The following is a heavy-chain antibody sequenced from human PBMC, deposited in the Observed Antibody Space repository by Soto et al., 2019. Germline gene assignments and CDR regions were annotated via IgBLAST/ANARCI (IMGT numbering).Heavy chain of an antibody. CDR2: IRFSSGAT. CDR1: GFTFNNND. J-gene: IGHJ4*02. CDR3: ARNGGGLAY. D-gene: IGHD3-16*01. V-gene: IGHV3-23*01. Sequence: EVRLLESGGGLVQPGGSLRLSCAASGFTFNNNDMIWVRQAPGKGLEWVSGIRFSSGATYYTDFLKGRFTISGDYSKNTLYLEMNSLRVEDTAVYYCARNGGGLAYWGQGTLVTVSS.